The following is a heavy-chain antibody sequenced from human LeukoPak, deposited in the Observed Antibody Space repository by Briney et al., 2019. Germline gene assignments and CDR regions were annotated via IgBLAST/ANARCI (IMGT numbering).Heavy chain of an antibody. Sequence: PSETLSLTCTVSGGSISSYYWGWIRQPPGKGLEWIGYIYYSGSTNYNPSLKSRVTISVDTSKNQFSLRLSSVTAADTAVYYCARNRDYYYYYMDVWGKGTTVTVSS. CDR3: ARNRDYYYYYMDV. D-gene: IGHD1-14*01. CDR2: IYYSGST. V-gene: IGHV4-59*13. CDR1: GGSISSYY. J-gene: IGHJ6*03.